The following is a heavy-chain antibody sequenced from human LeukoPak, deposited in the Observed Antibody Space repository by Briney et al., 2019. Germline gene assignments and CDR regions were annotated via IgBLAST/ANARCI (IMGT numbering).Heavy chain of an antibody. CDR3: ARELRTTYYDFWSGPFDY. V-gene: IGHV4-59*01. CDR1: GGSMDKYY. Sequence: SETLSLTCTVSGGSMDKYYWNWIRQPPGKGLEWIGHIYYSGSTNYNPSLKSRVTISIDTSNKEFSLRLTSVTAADTAVYYCARELRTTYYDFWSGPFDYWGQGTLVTVSS. D-gene: IGHD3-3*01. CDR2: IYYSGST. J-gene: IGHJ4*02.